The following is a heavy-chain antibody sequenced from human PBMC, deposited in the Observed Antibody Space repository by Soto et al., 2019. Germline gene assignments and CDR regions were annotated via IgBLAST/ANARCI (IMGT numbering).Heavy chain of an antibody. CDR3: ARDAGGELWRRMDV. D-gene: IGHD2-21*01. CDR2: ISYDGSNK. V-gene: IGHV3-30-3*01. J-gene: IGHJ6*02. Sequence: QVQLVESGGGVVQPGRSLRLSCAASGFTFSSYAMHWVRQAPGKGLEWVAVISYDGSNKYYADSVKGRFTISRDNSKNTLYLQMNSLRAEDTAVYYCARDAGGELWRRMDVWGQGTTVTVSS. CDR1: GFTFSSYA.